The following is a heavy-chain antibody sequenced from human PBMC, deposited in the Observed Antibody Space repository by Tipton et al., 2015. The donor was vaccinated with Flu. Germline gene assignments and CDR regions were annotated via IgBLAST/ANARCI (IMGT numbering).Heavy chain of an antibody. D-gene: IGHD3-9*01. CDR2: INQDGSEE. CDR1: GFPFSEFW. CDR3: ARSTGYYAFDI. J-gene: IGHJ3*02. V-gene: IGHV3-7*01. Sequence: SLRLSCAASGFPFSEFWMHWVRQAPGKGLEWVAHINQDGSEESYVESVKGRFTISRDNARNSLYLQMNSLRAEDTAVYYCARSTGYYAFDIWGQGTMVTVSS.